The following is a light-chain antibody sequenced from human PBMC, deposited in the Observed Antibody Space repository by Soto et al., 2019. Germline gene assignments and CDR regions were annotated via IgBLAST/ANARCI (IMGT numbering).Light chain of an antibody. V-gene: IGKV3-20*01. CDR3: QQYGSSPPVT. CDR1: QTVSITY. Sequence: VLTQSPGTLSLSPGESATLSCRASQTVSITYLTWYQQKPGQAPRLLIFGASKRATGIPDRFSGSGSGTDFTLTISRLEPEDFAVYYCQQYGSSPPVTFGQGTKVDI. J-gene: IGKJ1*01. CDR2: GAS.